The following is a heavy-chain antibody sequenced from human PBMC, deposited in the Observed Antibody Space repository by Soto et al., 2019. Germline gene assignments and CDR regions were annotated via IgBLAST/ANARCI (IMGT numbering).Heavy chain of an antibody. D-gene: IGHD3-22*01. V-gene: IGHV1-69*01. CDR2: ITPIFDIT. CDR3: ARPDEGGYSSNHHYYYALDV. J-gene: IGHJ6*02. Sequence: QVQLVQAGAEVKKPGSSVKVSCKASGGTFRSYSISWVRQAPVQGLEWMGGITPIFDITNYAQKFQGRVTITADESTSTAYMELSSLGSDDTAVYYCARPDEGGYSSNHHYYYALDVWGQGTTVTV. CDR1: GGTFRSYS.